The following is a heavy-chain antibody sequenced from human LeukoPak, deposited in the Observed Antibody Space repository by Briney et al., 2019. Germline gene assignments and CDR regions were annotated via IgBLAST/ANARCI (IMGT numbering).Heavy chain of an antibody. J-gene: IGHJ4*02. V-gene: IGHV3-21*01. D-gene: IGHD3-22*01. CDR3: ARDQAYYYDSSGYDNFDY. CDR1: GFTFSSYS. Sequence: GGSLRLSCAASGFTFSSYSMNWVRQAPGKGLEWVSSISSSSSYIYYADSVKGRFTISRDNAKNSLYPQMNSLRAEDTAVYYCARDQAYYYDSSGYDNFDYWGQGTLVTVSS. CDR2: ISSSSSYI.